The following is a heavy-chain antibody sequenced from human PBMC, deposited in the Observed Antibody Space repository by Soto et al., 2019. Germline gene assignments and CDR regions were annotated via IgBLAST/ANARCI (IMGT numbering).Heavy chain of an antibody. CDR3: TRNTPGPPSGH. CDR1: GFTFSTSW. V-gene: IGHV3-7*03. CDR2: INPDGSAQ. Sequence: EVQLVESGGGLVQPGGSLRLSCAASGFTFSTSWVNWVRQAPGKGLEWVANINPDGSAQYYVDSVKGRFTISRDNAKNPLFLQMNSLRAQSKGVFYRTRNTPGPPSGHLGQGTLVTVSS. J-gene: IGHJ4*02. D-gene: IGHD5-18*01.